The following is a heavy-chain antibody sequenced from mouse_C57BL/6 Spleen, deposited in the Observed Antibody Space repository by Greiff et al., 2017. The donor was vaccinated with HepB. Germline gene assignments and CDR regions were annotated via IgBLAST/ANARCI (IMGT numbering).Heavy chain of an antibody. CDR1: GFTFSSYT. CDR3: ARHRLYAMDY. CDR2: ISGGGGNT. V-gene: IGHV5-9*01. J-gene: IGHJ4*01. D-gene: IGHD1-2*01. Sequence: VNVVESGGGLVKPGGSLKLSCAASGFTFSSYTMSWVRQTPEKRLEWVATISGGGGNTYYPDSVKGRFTISRDNAKNTLYLQMSSLRSEDTALYYCARHRLYAMDYWGQGTSVTVSS.